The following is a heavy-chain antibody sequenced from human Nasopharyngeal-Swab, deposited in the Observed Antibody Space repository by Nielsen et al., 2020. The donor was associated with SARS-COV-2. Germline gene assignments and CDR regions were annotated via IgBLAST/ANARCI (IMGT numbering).Heavy chain of an antibody. CDR1: GGSISSGGYY. V-gene: IGHV4-31*03. Sequence: SETLSLTCTVSGGSISSGGYYWSWIRQHPGKGLEWIGYIYYSGSTYYNPSLKSRVTISVGTSKNQFSLKLSSVTAADTAVYYCARVSRYSSSWQYYYGMDVWGQGTTVTVSS. CDR3: ARVSRYSSSWQYYYGMDV. D-gene: IGHD6-13*01. CDR2: IYYSGST. J-gene: IGHJ6*02.